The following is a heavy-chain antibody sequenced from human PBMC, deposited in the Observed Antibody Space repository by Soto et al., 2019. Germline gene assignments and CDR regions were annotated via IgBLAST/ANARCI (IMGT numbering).Heavy chain of an antibody. V-gene: IGHV3-15*07. D-gene: IGHD3-10*01. CDR3: AKDDVRRPPGDSRAKTNPCAFDY. CDR1: GFTFSNAW. Sequence: GGSLRLSCAASGFTFSNAWMNWVRQAPGKGLEWVGRIKSKTDGGTTDYAAPVKGRFTISRDNSKNTLYLQMNSLKTEDTAVYYCAKDDVRRPPGDSRAKTNPCAFDYWGQGTLVTVSS. CDR2: IKSKTDGGTT. J-gene: IGHJ4*02.